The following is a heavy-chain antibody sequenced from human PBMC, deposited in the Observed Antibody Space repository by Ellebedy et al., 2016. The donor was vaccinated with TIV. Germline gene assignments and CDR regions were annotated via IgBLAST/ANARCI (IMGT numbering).Heavy chain of an antibody. D-gene: IGHD2-15*01. CDR1: GFTFSSHS. CDR2: ISISSTYI. J-gene: IGHJ6*02. V-gene: IGHV3-21*01. CDR3: ARDLGSCSGGSCSNYYYYRMDV. Sequence: ESLKISCAASGFTFSSHSMTWVRQAPEKALECVPSISISSTYIYSADLVKGRFPISSDNAKNALYLQMNNLRVEDTAVYYCARDLGSCSGGSCSNYYYYRMDVWGQGTTVTVSS.